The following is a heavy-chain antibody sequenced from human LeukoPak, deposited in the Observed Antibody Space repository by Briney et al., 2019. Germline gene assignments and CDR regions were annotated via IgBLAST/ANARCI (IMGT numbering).Heavy chain of an antibody. V-gene: IGHV3-48*03. D-gene: IGHD6-13*01. CDR2: TSSSGSSI. CDR1: GFTFSSYE. J-gene: IGHJ5*02. Sequence: GGSLRHSCAASGFTFSSYEMNWVRQAPGKGLEWVSYTSSSGSSIHYADSVKGRFTVSRDNAKNSMYLQMNSLRVEDTAVYYCARDLGIAEDWFDPWGQGTLVTVSS. CDR3: ARDLGIAEDWFDP.